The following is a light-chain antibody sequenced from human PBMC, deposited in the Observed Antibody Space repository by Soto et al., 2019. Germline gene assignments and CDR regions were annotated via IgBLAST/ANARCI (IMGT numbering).Light chain of an antibody. V-gene: IGLV2-14*03. J-gene: IGLJ2*01. CDR1: SGDGDRYNY. CDR3: CSYSGDTLV. Sequence: QSALTQPASVSGSLGQSITISCTTTSGDGDRYNYLSWYQQHPGQAPKLLIYDASNRPPGVSNRFSASTSANTASLTISGVQAEDEGDYYCCSYSGDTLVFGGGTKVTVL. CDR2: DAS.